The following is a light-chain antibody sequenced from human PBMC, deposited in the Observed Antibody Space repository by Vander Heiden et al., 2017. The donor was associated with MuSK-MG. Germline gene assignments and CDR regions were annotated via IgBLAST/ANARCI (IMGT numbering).Light chain of an antibody. Sequence: DPVTITCRASQSISSYLNWYQQKPGKAPKLLIYAASSLQSGVPSRFSGSGYGTDFTLTISSLQPEDFATYYCQQSDSTPPITFGQWTRLEIK. CDR1: QSISSY. CDR3: QQSDSTPPIT. CDR2: AAS. V-gene: IGKV1-39*01. J-gene: IGKJ5*01.